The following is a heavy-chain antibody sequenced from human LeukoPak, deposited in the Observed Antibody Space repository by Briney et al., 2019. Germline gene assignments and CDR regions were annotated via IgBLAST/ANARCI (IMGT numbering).Heavy chain of an antibody. D-gene: IGHD3-10*01. CDR2: IRYDGSLK. Sequence: PGGSLRLSCAASGFTFSSYGMHWVRQAPGKGLEWVAFIRYDGSLKYYADSVKGRFTISRDNSKNTLYLQMNSLRAEDTAVYYCAKQARRAYYYGSGTYAGSHYFDYWGQGTLVTVSS. V-gene: IGHV3-30*02. CDR3: AKQARRAYYYGSGTYAGSHYFDY. J-gene: IGHJ4*02. CDR1: GFTFSSYG.